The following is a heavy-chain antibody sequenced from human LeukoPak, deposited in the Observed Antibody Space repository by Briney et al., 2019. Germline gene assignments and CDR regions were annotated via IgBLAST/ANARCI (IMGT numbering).Heavy chain of an antibody. CDR3: ARDNRIQLWLVGIDY. CDR2: ISAYNGNT. J-gene: IGHJ4*02. D-gene: IGHD5-18*01. CDR1: GYTFTSSG. Sequence: ASVKVSCKASGYTFTSSGISWVRQAPGQGLEWMGWISAYNGNTNYAQKVQGRVTMTTDTTTSTAYMELRSLRSDDTAVYYCARDNRIQLWLVGIDYWGQGTLVTVSS. V-gene: IGHV1-18*01.